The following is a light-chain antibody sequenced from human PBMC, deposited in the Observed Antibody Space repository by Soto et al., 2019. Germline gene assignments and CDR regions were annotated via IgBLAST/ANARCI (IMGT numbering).Light chain of an antibody. CDR3: QSYDNSHVV. J-gene: IGLJ2*01. CDR2: GNS. V-gene: IGLV1-40*01. CDR1: SSNIGAGYD. Sequence: QSVLTQPPSVSGAPGQRVTISCTGSSSNIGAGYDVHWYQQLPGTAPKLLIYGNSNRPSGVPDRFSGSKSGTSASLAITGLQAEDEADYYCQSYDNSHVVFGGGTKLTVL.